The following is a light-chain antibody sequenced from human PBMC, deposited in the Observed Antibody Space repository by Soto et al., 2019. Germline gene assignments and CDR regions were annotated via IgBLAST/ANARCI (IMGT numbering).Light chain of an antibody. CDR2: SAS. CDR3: QQRSNWPMIT. V-gene: IGKV3-15*01. J-gene: IGKJ5*01. CDR1: QSVSSD. Sequence: EIRMTQSPATLSVSPGERATLSCRASQSVSSDLAWYHQKPGQAPRLLIYSASTRATGIPARFSGSGSGTDFPLTISRLESDDFAVHYCQQRSNWPMITFGQGTRLE.